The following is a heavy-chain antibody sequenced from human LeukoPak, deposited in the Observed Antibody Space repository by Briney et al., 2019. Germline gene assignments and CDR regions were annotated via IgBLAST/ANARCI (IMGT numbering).Heavy chain of an antibody. J-gene: IGHJ6*03. D-gene: IGHD1-26*01. V-gene: IGHV3-53*01. CDR1: GFTVSSNY. Sequence: GGSLRLSCAASGFTVSSNYMSWVRQAPGKGLEWGSVIYSGGSTYYADSVKGRFTISRDNSKNTLYLQMNSLRAEDTAVYYCAKGGSYYYYYYMDVWGKGTTVTVSS. CDR2: IYSGGST. CDR3: AKGGSYYYYYYMDV.